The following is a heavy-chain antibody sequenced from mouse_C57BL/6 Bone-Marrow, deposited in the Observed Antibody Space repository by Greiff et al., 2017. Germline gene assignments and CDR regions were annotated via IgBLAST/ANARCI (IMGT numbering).Heavy chain of an antibody. Sequence: VKLVESGAELAKPGASVKLSCKASGYTFTSYWMHWVKQRPGRGLEWIGNINPSSGYTKYNQKFKDKATLTADKSSSTAYMQLSSLTYADSAVYYCARGGSTRVKGCAMAYWGQGTSVTVSS. J-gene: IGHJ4*01. CDR2: INPSSGYT. D-gene: IGHD2-13*01. V-gene: IGHV1-7*01. CDR3: ARGGSTRVKGCAMAY. CDR1: GYTFTSYW.